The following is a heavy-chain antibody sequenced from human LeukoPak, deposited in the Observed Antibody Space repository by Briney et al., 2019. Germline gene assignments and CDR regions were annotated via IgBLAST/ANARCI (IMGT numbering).Heavy chain of an antibody. J-gene: IGHJ3*02. CDR1: GYTFTNYG. CDR2: MSAYNGNA. D-gene: IGHD3-22*01. Sequence: GASVKVSCKASGYTFTNYGINWVRQAPGQGLEWMGWMSAYNGNADYAQKLQGRVTMTTDTSTTTAYMDLRSLRSDDTAVYYCARHPLGRVYYDSTGYYHDAFDIWGQGTMVTVSP. CDR3: ARHPLGRVYYDSTGYYHDAFDI. V-gene: IGHV1-18*01.